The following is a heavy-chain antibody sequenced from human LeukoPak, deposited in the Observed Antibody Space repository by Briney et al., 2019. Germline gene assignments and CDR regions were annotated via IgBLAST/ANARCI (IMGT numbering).Heavy chain of an antibody. CDR2: MNPNSGNT. D-gene: IGHD2-15*01. Sequence: ASVKVSCKASGYTFTSYDINWVRQATGQGLEWMGWMNPNSGNTGYAQKFQGRVTITRNTSISTAYMELSSLRSDDTAVYYCARDGTAGYCSGGSCYSGVDYWGQGTLVTVSS. V-gene: IGHV1-8*03. CDR3: ARDGTAGYCSGGSCYSGVDY. CDR1: GYTFTSYD. J-gene: IGHJ4*02.